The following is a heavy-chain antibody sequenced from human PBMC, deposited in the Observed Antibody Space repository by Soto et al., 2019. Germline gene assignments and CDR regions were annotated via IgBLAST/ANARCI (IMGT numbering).Heavy chain of an antibody. V-gene: IGHV3-48*01. CDR3: ARAGGWELPPG. CDR1: GFTFSSYS. CDR2: ISSSSSTI. Sequence: EVQLVESGGGLVQPGGSLRLSCAASGFTFSSYSMNWVRQAPGKGLEWVSYISSSSSTIYYADSVKGRFTISRDNAKNSLYLQMNRLRAEDTAVYYCARAGGWELPPGWGQGTLVTVS. D-gene: IGHD3-10*01. J-gene: IGHJ1*01.